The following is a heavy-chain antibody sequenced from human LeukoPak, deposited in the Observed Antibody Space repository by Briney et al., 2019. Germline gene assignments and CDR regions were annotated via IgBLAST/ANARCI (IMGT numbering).Heavy chain of an antibody. CDR3: ARGPAGGYFDY. Sequence: SRTLSLTCTVSGGSISTYYWSWIRQPPAKGLEWIGNIFHSGSTNYTPSLKSRVTISVDTSKNQFSLNLNSVTAADTAVYYCARGPAGGYFDYWGQGTLVTVPS. J-gene: IGHJ4*02. CDR1: GGSISTYY. CDR2: IFHSGST. D-gene: IGHD4-23*01. V-gene: IGHV4-59*01.